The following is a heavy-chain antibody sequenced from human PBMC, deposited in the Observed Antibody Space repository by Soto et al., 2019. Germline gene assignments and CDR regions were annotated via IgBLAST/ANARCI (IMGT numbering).Heavy chain of an antibody. CDR2: IYYSGST. J-gene: IGHJ6*02. V-gene: IGHV4-39*01. D-gene: IGHD3-22*01. CDR1: GGSISSSSYY. CDR3: ARSPPGGYHYYYGIDV. Sequence: SETLSLTCTVSGGSISSSSYYWGWIRQPPGKGLEWIGSIYYSGSTYYNPSLKSRVTISVDTSKNQFSLKLSSVTAADTAVYYCARSPPGGYHYYYGIDVWGQGTTVTVSS.